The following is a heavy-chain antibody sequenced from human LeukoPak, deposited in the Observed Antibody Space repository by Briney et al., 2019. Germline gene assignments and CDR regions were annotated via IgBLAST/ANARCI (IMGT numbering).Heavy chain of an antibody. CDR2: INPSGGST. J-gene: IGHJ3*02. V-gene: IGHV1-46*01. CDR1: GYTFTSYY. D-gene: IGHD3-10*01. CDR3: ARVRMVRGSTDAFDI. Sequence: ASVKVSCKASGYTFTSYYMHWVRQAPGQGLEWMGIINPSGGSTSYAQKFQGRVTMTGDMSTSTVYMELSSLRSEDTAVYYCARVRMVRGSTDAFDIWGQGTMVTVSS.